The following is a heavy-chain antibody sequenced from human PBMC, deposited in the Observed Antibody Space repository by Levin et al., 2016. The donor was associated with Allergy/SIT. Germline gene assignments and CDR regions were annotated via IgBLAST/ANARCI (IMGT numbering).Heavy chain of an antibody. Sequence: GESLKISCAASGFTFSSYAMSWVRQAPGKGLEWVSAISGSGGSTYYADSVKGRFTISRDNSKNTLYLQMNSLRAEDTAVYYCAEEGPGGWLQFPRPGYWGQGTLVTVSS. CDR1: GFTFSSYA. V-gene: IGHV3-23*01. CDR2: ISGSGGST. J-gene: IGHJ4*02. D-gene: IGHD5-24*01. CDR3: AEEGPGGWLQFPRPGY.